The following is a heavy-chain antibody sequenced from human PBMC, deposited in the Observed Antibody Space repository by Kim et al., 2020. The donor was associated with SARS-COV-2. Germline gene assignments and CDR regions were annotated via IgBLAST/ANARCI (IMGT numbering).Heavy chain of an antibody. CDR1: GGSISSGGYY. V-gene: IGHV4-31*03. D-gene: IGHD3-10*01. CDR3: AVRGVIEDAFDI. Sequence: SETLSLTCTVSGGSISSGGYYWSWIRQHPGKGLEWIGYIYYSGSTYYNPSLKSRVTISVDTSKNQFSLKLSSVTAADTAVYYCAVRGVIEDAFDIWGQGTMVTVSS. J-gene: IGHJ3*02. CDR2: IYYSGST.